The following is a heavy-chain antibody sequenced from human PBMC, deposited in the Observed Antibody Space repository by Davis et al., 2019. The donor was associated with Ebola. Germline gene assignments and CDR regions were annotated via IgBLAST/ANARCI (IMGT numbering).Heavy chain of an antibody. CDR1: GFTFSRYG. D-gene: IGHD3-10*01. V-gene: IGHV3-30*03. CDR2: ISYDGSNK. CDR3: ARVKPIYGSGSYHYYGMDV. J-gene: IGHJ6*02. Sequence: GESLKISCAASGFTFSRYGMHWVRQAPGKGLEWVAVISYDGSNKYYADSVKGRFTISRDNSKNTLYLQMNSLRAEDTAVYYCARVKPIYGSGSYHYYGMDVWGQGTTVTVSS.